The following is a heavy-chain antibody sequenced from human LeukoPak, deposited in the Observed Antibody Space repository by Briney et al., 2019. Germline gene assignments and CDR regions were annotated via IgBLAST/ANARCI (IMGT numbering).Heavy chain of an antibody. V-gene: IGHV1-69*06. CDR2: IIPIFGTA. Sequence: ASVKVFCKASGGTFSSYAISWVRQAPGQGLEWMGGIIPIFGTANYAQKFQGRVTITADKSTSTAYMELSSLRSEDTAVYYCARVIGGPDSSGYYYDYWGQGTLVTVSS. D-gene: IGHD3-22*01. CDR1: GGTFSSYA. CDR3: ARVIGGPDSSGYYYDY. J-gene: IGHJ4*02.